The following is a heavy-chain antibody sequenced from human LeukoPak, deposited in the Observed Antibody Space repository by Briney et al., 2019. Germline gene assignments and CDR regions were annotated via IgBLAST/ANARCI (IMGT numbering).Heavy chain of an antibody. Sequence: PGGSLRLSCGASGFTLSSYWMTWVRQAPGKGLEWVANIKEDGSKKYYVESVRGRFTISRDNAENSLYLQMHSLRAEDTAVYYCARDVVGALDYWGQETLVTVSS. CDR2: IKEDGSKK. V-gene: IGHV3-7*01. CDR3: ARDVVGALDY. CDR1: GFTLSSYW. J-gene: IGHJ4*02. D-gene: IGHD1-26*01.